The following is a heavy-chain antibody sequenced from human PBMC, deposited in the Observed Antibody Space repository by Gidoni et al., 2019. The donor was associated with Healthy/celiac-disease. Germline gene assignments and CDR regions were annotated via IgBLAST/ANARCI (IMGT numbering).Heavy chain of an antibody. V-gene: IGHV3-9*01. J-gene: IGHJ4*02. Sequence: EVQLVESGGGLVQPGRCLRLSCAASGFPLDDYAMHWVRQATGRGLEWVSGISWKSGSIGYADSVKGRFTISRDNAKNSLYLQMNSLRAEDTALYYCAKDMNPHSGYFDYWGQGTLVTVSS. D-gene: IGHD3-10*01. CDR2: ISWKSGSI. CDR1: GFPLDDYA. CDR3: AKDMNPHSGYFDY.